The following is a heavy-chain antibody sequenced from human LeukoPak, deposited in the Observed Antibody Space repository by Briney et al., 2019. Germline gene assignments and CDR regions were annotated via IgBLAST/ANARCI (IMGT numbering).Heavy chain of an antibody. CDR1: GFTFSSYA. Sequence: PGGSLRLSCAASGFTFSSYAMSWVRQAPGKGLEWVSAISGSGGSTYYADSVKGRFTISRDNSKNTLYLQMNGLRAEDTAVYYCAKYGDESSGYYSDWGQGTLVTVSS. CDR2: ISGSGGST. V-gene: IGHV3-23*01. CDR3: AKYGDESSGYYSD. J-gene: IGHJ4*02. D-gene: IGHD3-22*01.